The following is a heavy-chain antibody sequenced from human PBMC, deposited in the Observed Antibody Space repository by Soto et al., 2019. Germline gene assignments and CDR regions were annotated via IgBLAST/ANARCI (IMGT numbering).Heavy chain of an antibody. CDR3: AKHSGYDHYYDMDV. Sequence: EVQLLESGGGLVQPGGSLRLSCAASGFTFDIYAMSWVRQAPGKGLEWFSTIIGSGGTPYYADSVKGRFTISRDNSKNTLYVQMNSLRADDTAEYSCAKHSGYDHYYDMDVWGQGTTVTVSS. D-gene: IGHD5-12*01. V-gene: IGHV3-23*01. CDR2: IIGSGGTP. CDR1: GFTFDIYA. J-gene: IGHJ6*02.